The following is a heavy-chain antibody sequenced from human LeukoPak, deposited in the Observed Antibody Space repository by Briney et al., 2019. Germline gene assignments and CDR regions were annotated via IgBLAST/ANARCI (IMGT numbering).Heavy chain of an antibody. V-gene: IGHV3-9*01. Sequence: GGSLRLSCAASGFTFDDYAMHWVRQAPGKGLEWVSGISWNSGSIGYADSVKGRFTISRDNAKNSLYLQMNSLRAEDTALYYCARYTVTTPTDAFDIWGQGTMVTVSS. CDR2: ISWNSGSI. CDR1: GFTFDDYA. J-gene: IGHJ3*02. CDR3: ARYTVTTPTDAFDI. D-gene: IGHD4-17*01.